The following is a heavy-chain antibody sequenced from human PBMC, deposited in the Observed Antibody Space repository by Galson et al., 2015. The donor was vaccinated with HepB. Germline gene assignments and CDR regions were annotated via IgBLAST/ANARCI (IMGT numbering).Heavy chain of an antibody. CDR3: AKDHLPWWFGGLLQPPDY. J-gene: IGHJ4*02. CDR1: GFTFSSYG. D-gene: IGHD3-10*01. Sequence: SLRLSCAASGFTFSSYGMHWVRQAPGKGLEWVAVISYDGSNKYYADSVKGRFTISRDNSKNTLYLQMNSLRAEDTAVYYCAKDHLPWWFGGLLQPPDYWGQGTLVTVSS. V-gene: IGHV3-30*18. CDR2: ISYDGSNK.